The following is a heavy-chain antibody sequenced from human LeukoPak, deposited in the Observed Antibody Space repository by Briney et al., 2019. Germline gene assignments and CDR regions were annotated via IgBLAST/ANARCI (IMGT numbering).Heavy chain of an antibody. CDR3: ARKGPANYYYYYMDV. J-gene: IGHJ6*03. V-gene: IGHV1-8*01. CDR1: GYTFTSYD. Sequence: ASVKVTCKASGYTFTSYDINWVRQATGQGLEWMGWMNPNSGNTGYAQKFQGRVTMTRNTSISTAYMELSSLRSEDTAVYFCARKGPANYYYYYMDVWGKGTTVTVSS. D-gene: IGHD2-2*01. CDR2: MNPNSGNT.